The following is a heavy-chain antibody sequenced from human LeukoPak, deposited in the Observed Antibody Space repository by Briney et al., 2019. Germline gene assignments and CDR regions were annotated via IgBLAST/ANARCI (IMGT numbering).Heavy chain of an antibody. CDR2: ISWNSGSI. J-gene: IGHJ4*02. CDR1: RFTFDDYA. D-gene: IGHD6-19*01. V-gene: IGHV3-9*03. Sequence: PGGSLRLSCAASRFTFDDYAMHWVRQAPGKGLEWVSGISWNSGSIGYADSVKGRFTISRDNAKNSLYLQMNSLRAEDMALYYCAKGPIAVAGTYFDYWGQGTLVTVSS. CDR3: AKGPIAVAGTYFDY.